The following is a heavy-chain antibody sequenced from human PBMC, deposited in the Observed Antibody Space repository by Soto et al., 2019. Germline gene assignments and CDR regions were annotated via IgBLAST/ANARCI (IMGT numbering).Heavy chain of an antibody. D-gene: IGHD6-13*01. Sequence: ASVKVSCKASGYTFTGYYMHWVRQAPGQGLEWMGWINPNSGGTNYAQKFQGRVTMTTDTSTSTAYMELRSLRSDDTAVYYCARDHFSGQQLAPNWFDPWGQGXLVTVYS. J-gene: IGHJ5*02. CDR1: GYTFTGYY. CDR3: ARDHFSGQQLAPNWFDP. CDR2: INPNSGGT. V-gene: IGHV1-2*02.